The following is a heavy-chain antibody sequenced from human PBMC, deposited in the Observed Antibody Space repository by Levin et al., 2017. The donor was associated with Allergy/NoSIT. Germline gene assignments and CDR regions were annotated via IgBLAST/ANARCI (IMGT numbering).Heavy chain of an antibody. Sequence: LSLTCADSGFTFDDYAMHWVRQAPGKGLEWVSGISWNSGSIGYADSVKGRFTISRDNAKNSLYLQMNSLRTEDTALYYCARDNIGLPDAFDIWGQGTMVIVSS. CDR1: GFTFDDYA. CDR2: ISWNSGSI. CDR3: ARDNIGLPDAFDI. J-gene: IGHJ3*02. V-gene: IGHV3-9*01. D-gene: IGHD3-10*01.